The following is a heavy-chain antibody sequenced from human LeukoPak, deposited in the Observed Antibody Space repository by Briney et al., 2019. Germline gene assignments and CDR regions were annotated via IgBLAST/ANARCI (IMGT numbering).Heavy chain of an antibody. D-gene: IGHD4-11*01. CDR3: VRDATGLTN. J-gene: IGHJ4*02. CDR1: GFTFRGHW. CDR2: INSDGSGK. V-gene: IGHV3-7*01. Sequence: GGSLRLSCVASGFTFRGHWMNWVRQAPGQGMEWVANINSDGSGKYHVDAVQGLFTISRDNAKNSLYLQMNSLRAEDTAVYYCVRDATGLTNWGQGTLVTVSS.